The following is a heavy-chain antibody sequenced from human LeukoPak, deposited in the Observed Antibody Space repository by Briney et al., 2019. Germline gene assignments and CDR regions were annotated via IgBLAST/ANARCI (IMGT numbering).Heavy chain of an antibody. CDR2: IRWDGGST. D-gene: IGHD6-13*01. CDR1: GFSFSNYE. J-gene: IGHJ4*02. CDR3: AKDILGSSWYRGFEVDY. Sequence: GGSLRLSCAASGFSFSNYEMNWVRQDPGKGLEWVSLIRWDGGSTYYADSVKGRFTISRDNSKNSLYLQMNSLRTEDTALYYCAKDILGSSWYRGFEVDYWGQGTLVTVSS. V-gene: IGHV3-43*02.